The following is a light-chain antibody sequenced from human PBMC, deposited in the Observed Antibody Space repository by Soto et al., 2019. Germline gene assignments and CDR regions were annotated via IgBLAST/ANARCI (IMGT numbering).Light chain of an antibody. J-gene: IGLJ3*02. CDR3: QAYDYSLTASV. V-gene: IGLV2-23*01. Sequence: QSALTQPASVSGSPGQSITISCTGTSSDFGSYNLVSWFQQHPGEAPKLIIYEASRRPSGVSNRFSASKSGNTASLTISGLHSEDEADYYCQAYDYSLTASVFGGGTKLTVL. CDR2: EAS. CDR1: SSDFGSYNL.